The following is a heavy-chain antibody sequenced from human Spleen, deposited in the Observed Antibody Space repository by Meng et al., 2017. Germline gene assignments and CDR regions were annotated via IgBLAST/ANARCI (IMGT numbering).Heavy chain of an antibody. CDR2: VYYSGST. CDR1: GGSVSSSSYY. CDR3: ARESSSGWRFDY. Sequence: SETLSLTCTVSGGSVSSSSYYWGWIRQPPGKGLEWIGSVYYSGSTYYNPSLKSRVTISIDTSKNQFSLKVISVTAADTAVYYCARESSSGWRFDYWGQGTLVTVSS. J-gene: IGHJ4*02. D-gene: IGHD6-19*01. V-gene: IGHV4-39*02.